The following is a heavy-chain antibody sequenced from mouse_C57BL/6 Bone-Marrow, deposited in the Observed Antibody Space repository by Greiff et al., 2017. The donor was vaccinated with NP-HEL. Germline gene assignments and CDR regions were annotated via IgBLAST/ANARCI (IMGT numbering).Heavy chain of an antibody. Sequence: QVQLQQSGAELVKPGASVKMSCKASGYTFTTYPIEWMKQNHGKSLEWIGNFHPYNDDTKYNEKFKGKATLTVEKSSSTVYLELSRLASEVSAVYCCARGLRRYYAMDYWGQGTSVTVSS. CDR1: GYTFTTYP. CDR3: ARGLRRYYAMDY. J-gene: IGHJ4*01. V-gene: IGHV1-47*01. D-gene: IGHD2-2*01. CDR2: FHPYNDDT.